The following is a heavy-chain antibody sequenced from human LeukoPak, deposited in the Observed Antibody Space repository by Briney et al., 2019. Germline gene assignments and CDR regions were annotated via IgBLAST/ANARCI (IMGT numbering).Heavy chain of an antibody. V-gene: IGHV3-7*03. CDR3: TRDVRSYFDS. J-gene: IGHJ4*02. CDR1: GFTFSTYW. CDR2: IKEYGNEK. Sequence: GGSLRLSCEAYGFTFSTYWMSWVRQAPGKGLEWVANIKEYGNEKYYVDSVRGRFTISRDNAKNSLYLQMNSLRAEDTARYYCTRDVRSYFDSWGLGTLVTVSS. D-gene: IGHD2-15*01.